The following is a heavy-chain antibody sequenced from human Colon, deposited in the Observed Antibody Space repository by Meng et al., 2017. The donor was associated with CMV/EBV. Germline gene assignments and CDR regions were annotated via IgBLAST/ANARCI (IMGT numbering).Heavy chain of an antibody. CDR2: ITGRSTDT. V-gene: IGHV3-23*01. Sequence: GESLKISCAASGFTFSDFAMGWVRQAPGKGLDWVSAITGRSTDTYYADSVKGRFTIFRDNSNNTLYLQMHSLRAADTALYYCTRGHSGVDIYAFDIWGQGTMVTVSS. J-gene: IGHJ3*02. CDR3: TRGHSGVDIYAFDI. D-gene: IGHD1-26*01. CDR1: GFTFSDFA.